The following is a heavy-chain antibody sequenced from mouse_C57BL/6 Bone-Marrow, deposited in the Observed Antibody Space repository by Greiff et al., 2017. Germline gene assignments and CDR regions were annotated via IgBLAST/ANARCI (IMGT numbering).Heavy chain of an antibody. D-gene: IGHD2-4*01. J-gene: IGHJ4*01. Sequence: VQLVESGAELAKPGASVKLSCKASGYTFTSYWMHWVKQRPGQGLEWIGYINPSSGYTKYNQKFKDKATLTADKSSSTAYMQLSSLTYEDSAVYYCATSLYDYDGNYYAMDYWGQGTSVTVSS. CDR1: GYTFTSYW. CDR2: INPSSGYT. V-gene: IGHV1-7*01. CDR3: ATSLYDYDGNYYAMDY.